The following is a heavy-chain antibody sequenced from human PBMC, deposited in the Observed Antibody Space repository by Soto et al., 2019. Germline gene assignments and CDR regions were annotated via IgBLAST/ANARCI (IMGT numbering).Heavy chain of an antibody. D-gene: IGHD3-3*01. Sequence: QVQLVQSGAEVKKPGASVKVSCKASGYTFTSYGISWVRQAPGQGLEWMGWISAYNGNTNYAQKLQGRVTITTDTSTSTAYMELRSLRSDDTAVYYCASTPPTYYDFWSGYAQFDYWGQGTLVTVSS. V-gene: IGHV1-18*01. CDR1: GYTFTSYG. CDR3: ASTPPTYYDFWSGYAQFDY. J-gene: IGHJ4*02. CDR2: ISAYNGNT.